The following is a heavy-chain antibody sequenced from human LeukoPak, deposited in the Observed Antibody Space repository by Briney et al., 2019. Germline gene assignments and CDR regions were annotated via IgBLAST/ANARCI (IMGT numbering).Heavy chain of an antibody. J-gene: IGHJ3*02. V-gene: IGHV4-4*02. CDR1: GGSISSNNW. CDR3: ARGFYGSGSYSSPGFHAFDI. CDR2: IYHSGST. Sequence: KASETLSLTCAVSGGSISSNNWWSWVRQSPGKGLEWIGEIYHSGSTDYNPSLESRVTISVDKSKNQFSLKLSSVTAADTAVYYCARGFYGSGSYSSPGFHAFDIWGQGTMVTVSS. D-gene: IGHD3-10*01.